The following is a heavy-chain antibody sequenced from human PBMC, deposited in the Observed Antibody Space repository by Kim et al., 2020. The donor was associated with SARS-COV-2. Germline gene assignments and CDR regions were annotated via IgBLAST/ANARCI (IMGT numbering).Heavy chain of an antibody. CDR2: DSSIK. D-gene: IGHD6-19*01. J-gene: IGHJ6*02. CDR3: ARGWDMDV. V-gene: IGHV3-74*01. Sequence: DSSIKGDADSVQGRFTISRDNAKNTVYLQRSSLRAEDTAVYYCARGWDMDVWGQGTTVTVSS.